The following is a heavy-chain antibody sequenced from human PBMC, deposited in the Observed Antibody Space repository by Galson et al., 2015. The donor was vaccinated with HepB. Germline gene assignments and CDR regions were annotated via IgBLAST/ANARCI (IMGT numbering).Heavy chain of an antibody. Sequence: SCKASGGTFSSYAISWVRQAPGQGLEWMGGIIPIFGTANYAQKFQGRVTITADESTSTAYMELSSLRSEDTAVYYCARRGYDSSGYYYGMDVWGQGTTVTVSS. CDR2: IIPIFGTA. J-gene: IGHJ6*02. CDR3: ARRGYDSSGYYYGMDV. D-gene: IGHD3-22*01. CDR1: GGTFSSYA. V-gene: IGHV1-69*01.